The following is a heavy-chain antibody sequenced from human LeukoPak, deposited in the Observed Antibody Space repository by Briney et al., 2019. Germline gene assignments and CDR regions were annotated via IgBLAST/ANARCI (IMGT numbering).Heavy chain of an antibody. CDR3: ARGFVSDRPDRPVP. D-gene: IGHD1-14*01. V-gene: IGHV4-34*01. CDR1: GGSFSGYY. J-gene: IGHJ5*02. CDR2: INHSGST. Sequence: SETLSLTSAVYGGSFSGYYWSWIRQPPGKGLEWIGEINHSGSTNYNPSLKSRVTISVDTSKNQFSLKLSSVTAADTAVYYCARGFVSDRPDRPVPWGQGTLVTVSS.